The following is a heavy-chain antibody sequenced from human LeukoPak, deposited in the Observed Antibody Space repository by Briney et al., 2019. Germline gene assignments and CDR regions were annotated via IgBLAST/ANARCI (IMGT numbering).Heavy chain of an antibody. V-gene: IGHV4-59*01. CDR2: IYYSGST. D-gene: IGHD2-2*01. Sequence: SETLSLTCTVSGGSISSYYWSWIRQPPGKGLEWIGYIYYSGSTNYNPSLKSRVTISVDTSKNQFSLKLSSVTAADTAVYYCARLACSSTSCYDYWGQGTLVTVSS. CDR1: GGSISSYY. J-gene: IGHJ4*02. CDR3: ARLACSSTSCYDY.